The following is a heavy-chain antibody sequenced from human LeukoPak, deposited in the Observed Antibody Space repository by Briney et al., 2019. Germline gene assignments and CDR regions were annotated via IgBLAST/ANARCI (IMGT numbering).Heavy chain of an antibody. J-gene: IGHJ2*01. V-gene: IGHV5-51*01. Sequence: GESLKISCKGSGYSFTSYYIAWVRQMPGKGLEWMGIIYPGASDIRCSPSFQGQVTISADKSISTAYLQWSSLKASDSAMYYCARRATDYWSFDLWGRGTLVTVSS. CDR2: IYPGASDI. CDR3: ARRATDYWSFDL. CDR1: GYSFTSYY.